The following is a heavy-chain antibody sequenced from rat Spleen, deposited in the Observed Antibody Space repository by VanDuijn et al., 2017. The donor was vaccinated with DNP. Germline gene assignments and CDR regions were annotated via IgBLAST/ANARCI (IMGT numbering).Heavy chain of an antibody. CDR3: ARQNIVRDWCFDF. D-gene: IGHD4-3*01. CDR1: GYSITNNY. J-gene: IGHJ1*01. V-gene: IGHV3-1*01. CDR2: ITYSGAT. Sequence: EVRLQDSGPGLVKPSQSLSLTCSVTGYSITNNYWAWIRKFPGNKMEWLGHITYSGATTYNPSLKGRTSITRDTSKNQFFLRLNSVTAEDTATYYCARQNIVRDWCFDFWGPGTLVTVSS.